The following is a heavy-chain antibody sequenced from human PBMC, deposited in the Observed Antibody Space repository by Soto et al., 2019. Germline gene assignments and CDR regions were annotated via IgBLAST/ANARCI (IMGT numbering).Heavy chain of an antibody. D-gene: IGHD6-13*01. CDR1: GLTFSNYA. CDR2: ITGSGGSA. V-gene: IGHV3-23*01. J-gene: IGHJ2*01. CDR3: AKDLRGPAAGTWYFDL. Sequence: EVQLLESGGGLVQPGGSLRLSCAASGLTFSNYAMGWVRQAPGKGLEWDSAITGSGGSAYYADSVKGRFTISRDNSHNTLYMQMNSLRAEDTAVYYCAKDLRGPAAGTWYFDLWGRGTLVTVSS.